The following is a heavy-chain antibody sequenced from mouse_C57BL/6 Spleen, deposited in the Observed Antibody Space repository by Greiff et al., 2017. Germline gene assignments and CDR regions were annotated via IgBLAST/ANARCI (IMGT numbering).Heavy chain of an antibody. J-gene: IGHJ2*01. V-gene: IGHV1-82*01. CDR1: GYAFSSSW. CDR3: ARSHYYGSSSFDY. D-gene: IGHD1-1*01. Sequence: QVQLKQSGPELVKPGASVKISCKASGYAFSSSWMNWVKQRPGKGVEGIGRIYPGDGDTNYNGKFKGKATRTADKSSSTAYMQLSSLTSEDSAVYFCARSHYYGSSSFDYWGQGTTLTVSS. CDR2: IYPGDGDT.